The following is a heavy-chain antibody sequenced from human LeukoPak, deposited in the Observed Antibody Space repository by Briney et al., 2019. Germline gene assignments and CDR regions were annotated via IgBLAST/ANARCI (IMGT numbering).Heavy chain of an antibody. Sequence: PGGSLRLSCAASGFTFSSYAMHWVRQAPGKGLEWVSYISRTSGDIHYADSVKGRFTISRDNAKNSLFLQMNSLRAEDTAVYYCAKDERNWNYNLASQTYDWGQGTLVTVSS. J-gene: IGHJ4*02. D-gene: IGHD1-7*01. CDR2: ISRTSGDI. V-gene: IGHV3-21*05. CDR1: GFTFSSYA. CDR3: AKDERNWNYNLASQTYD.